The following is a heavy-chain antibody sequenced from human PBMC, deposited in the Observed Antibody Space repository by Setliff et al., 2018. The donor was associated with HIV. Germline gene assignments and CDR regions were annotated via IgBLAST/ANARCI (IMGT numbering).Heavy chain of an antibody. J-gene: IGHJ4*02. CDR3: AKRRVSNCGPGDY. CDR1: GLTFSKYA. CDR2: ISHNGSET. D-gene: IGHD2-21*01. V-gene: IGHV3-23*01. Sequence: GGSLRLSCAASGLTFSKYAMSWVRQAPGKGLEWVSGISHNGSETHYTDSLKGRFTISRDNSKNTLFLQMNSLRADDTAVYYCAKRRVSNCGPGDYWGKGTLVTVSS.